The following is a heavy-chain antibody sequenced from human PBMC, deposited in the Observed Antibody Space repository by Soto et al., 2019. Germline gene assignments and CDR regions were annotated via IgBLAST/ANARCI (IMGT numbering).Heavy chain of an antibody. CDR2: INPNSGVT. CDR1: GYTLTDYY. D-gene: IGHD6-19*01. V-gene: IGHV1-2*04. CDR3: ARGVSGWSPFDL. J-gene: IGHJ4*02. Sequence: QVQLVQSGAEVKKPGASVKVSCKASGYTLTDYYVHWVRQAPGQGLEWMGWINPNSGVTNYAQKFQGWVTLTRDTSVSTAYMELNRLKSDDTAVFFCARGVSGWSPFDLWGQGTLVTVSS.